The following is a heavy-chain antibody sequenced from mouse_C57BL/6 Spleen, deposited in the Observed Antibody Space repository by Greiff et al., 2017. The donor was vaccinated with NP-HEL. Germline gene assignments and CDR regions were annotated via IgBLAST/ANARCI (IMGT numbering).Heavy chain of an antibody. Sequence: CEASGFTFTDYYMSWVRQPPGKALEWLGFIRNKANGYTTEYSASVKGRFTISRDNSQSILYLQMNALRAEDSATYYCARIYYAPYYFDYWGQGTTLTVSS. CDR2: IRNKANGYTT. D-gene: IGHD2-1*01. CDR3: ARIYYAPYYFDY. CDR1: GFTFTDYY. J-gene: IGHJ2*01. V-gene: IGHV7-3*01.